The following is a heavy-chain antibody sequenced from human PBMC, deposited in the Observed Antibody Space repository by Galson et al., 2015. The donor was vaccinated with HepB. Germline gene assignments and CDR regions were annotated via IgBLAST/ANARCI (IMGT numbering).Heavy chain of an antibody. V-gene: IGHV3-30*01. CDR1: GFTFSSYA. CDR2: VSYDGTDK. Sequence: SLRLSCAASGFTFSSYAMHWVRQAPGKGLEWVAVVSYDGTDKHYADSVRGRFTISRDNSRNALYLQVNSLRAGDTAVYYCARDYSSGPVGWFDPWGQGTLVTVSS. J-gene: IGHJ5*02. CDR3: ARDYSSGPVGWFDP. D-gene: IGHD6-19*01.